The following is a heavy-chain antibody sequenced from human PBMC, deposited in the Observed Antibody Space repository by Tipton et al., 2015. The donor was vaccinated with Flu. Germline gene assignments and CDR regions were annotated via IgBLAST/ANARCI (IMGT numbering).Heavy chain of an antibody. Sequence: VKPSQTLSLTCVISGDRDSSNGATWNWIRQSPSRGLEWLGRMYYRSKWYNDYAVSVKGRITITPDTSRNQFSRQLNSVTPEDAAVYYGARFDHGDAPSGRLIGGQGTLVTGSS. CDR1: GDRDSSNGAT. D-gene: IGHD4-17*01. J-gene: IGHJ3*02. V-gene: IGHV6-1*01. CDR2: MYYRSKWYN. CDR3: ARFDHGDAPSGRLI.